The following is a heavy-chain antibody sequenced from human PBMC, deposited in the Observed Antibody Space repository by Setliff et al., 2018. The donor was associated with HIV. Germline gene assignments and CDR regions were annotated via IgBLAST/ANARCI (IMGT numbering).Heavy chain of an antibody. D-gene: IGHD2-15*01. Sequence: PSETLSLTCSVSGFSISSDYYWNWVRQPPGQGLEWIGGIYHSGKTYSNPSLKSRVTVSVYTSMNQFSLNLNSVTATDTAVYYCARGSCFNSGCLDSWGQGALVTVSS. CDR2: IYHSGKT. CDR1: GFSISSDYY. J-gene: IGHJ4*02. CDR3: ARGSCFNSGCLDS. V-gene: IGHV4-38-2*02.